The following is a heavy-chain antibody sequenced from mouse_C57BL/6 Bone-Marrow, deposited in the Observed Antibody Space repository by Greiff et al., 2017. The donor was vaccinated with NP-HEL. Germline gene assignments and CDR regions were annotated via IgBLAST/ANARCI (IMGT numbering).Heavy chain of an antibody. J-gene: IGHJ1*03. D-gene: IGHD1-1*01. Sequence: VQLQQSGAELVRPGASVTLSCKASGYTFTDYEMHWVKQTPVHGLEWIGAIDPETGGTAYNQKFKGKAILTADKSSSTAYMELRSLTSEDSAVYYCTRSRYGSSYWYFVVWGTGTTVTVSS. CDR2: IDPETGGT. CDR1: GYTFTDYE. V-gene: IGHV1-15*01. CDR3: TRSRYGSSYWYFVV.